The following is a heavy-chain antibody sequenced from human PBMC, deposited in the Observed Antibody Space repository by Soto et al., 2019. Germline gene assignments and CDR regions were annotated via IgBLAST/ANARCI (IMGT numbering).Heavy chain of an antibody. Sequence: GASVKVSCKASGYTFTGCYMHWVRQAPGQGLEWMGWINPNSGGTNYAQKFQGRVTMTRDTSISTAYMELSRLRSDDTAVYYCARGGFIDTVVTLRWFDPWGQGTLVTVSS. CDR2: INPNSGGT. V-gene: IGHV1-2*02. CDR3: ARGGFIDTVVTLRWFDP. CDR1: GYTFTGCY. J-gene: IGHJ5*02. D-gene: IGHD2-21*02.